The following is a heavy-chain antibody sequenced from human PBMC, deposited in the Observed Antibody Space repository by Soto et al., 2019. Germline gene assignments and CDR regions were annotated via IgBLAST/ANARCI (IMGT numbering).Heavy chain of an antibody. Sequence: PGGSLRLSCAASGFTFSSYEMNWVRQAPGKGLEWVSYISSSGSTIYYADSVKGRFTISRDNAKNSLYLQMNSLRAEDTAVYYCAREDCSSTSCYTGPNYSLYCYYGMDVWGQGTTVTVSS. V-gene: IGHV3-48*03. CDR3: AREDCSSTSCYTGPNYSLYCYYGMDV. J-gene: IGHJ6*02. CDR2: ISSSGSTI. CDR1: GFTFSSYE. D-gene: IGHD2-2*02.